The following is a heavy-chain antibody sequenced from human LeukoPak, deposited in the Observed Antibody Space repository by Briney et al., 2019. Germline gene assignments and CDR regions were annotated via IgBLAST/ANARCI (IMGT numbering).Heavy chain of an antibody. J-gene: IGHJ4*02. V-gene: IGHV3-23*01. D-gene: IGHD3-10*01. CDR3: AKARPGLWCGEPPYFDY. CDR1: GFTFSSYA. CDR2: ISGSGGST. Sequence: GGSLRLSCAASGFTFSSYAMSWIRQAPGKGLEWVSAISGSGGSTYYADSVKGRFTISRDNSKNTLYLQMNSLRAEDTAVYYCAKARPGLWCGEPPYFDYWGQGTLVTVSS.